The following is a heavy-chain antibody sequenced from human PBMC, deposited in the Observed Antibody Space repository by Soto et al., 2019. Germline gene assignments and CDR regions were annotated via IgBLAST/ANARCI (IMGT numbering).Heavy chain of an antibody. Sequence: SVKVSCKASGGTFSSYAISWVRQAPGQGLEWMGGIIPIFGTANYAQKFQGRVTITADESTSTAYMELSSLRSEETAVYYCARDGSNYGYYYYYGMDVWGQGTTVTVSS. J-gene: IGHJ6*02. D-gene: IGHD4-4*01. V-gene: IGHV1-69*13. CDR1: GGTFSSYA. CDR3: ARDGSNYGYYYYYGMDV. CDR2: IIPIFGTA.